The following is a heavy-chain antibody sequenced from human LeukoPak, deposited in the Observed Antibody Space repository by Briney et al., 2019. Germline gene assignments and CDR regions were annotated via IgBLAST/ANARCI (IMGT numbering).Heavy chain of an antibody. V-gene: IGHV3-7*01. J-gene: IGHJ4*02. CDR1: GFRFRNHW. D-gene: IGHD5-12*01. Sequence: PGRSLRLSCEASGFRFRNHWMNWVRQAPGKGLEWVANIKEDGSEKYYVDSVKGRFTISRDNAKNSLYLQMNSLRAEDTAVYYCALVDGYSNKNWGQGTLVTVSS. CDR3: ALVDGYSNKN. CDR2: IKEDGSEK.